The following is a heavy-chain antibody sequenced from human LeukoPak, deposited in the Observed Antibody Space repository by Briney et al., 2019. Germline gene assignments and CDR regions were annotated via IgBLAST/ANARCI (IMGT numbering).Heavy chain of an antibody. D-gene: IGHD3-10*01. V-gene: IGHV4-59*01. CDR2: IYYSGST. CDR3: ARGPPGIPTENWFDP. Sequence: SETLSLTCTVSGGSISSYYWSWIRQPPGKGLEWIGYIYYSGSTNYNPSLKSRVTISVDTSKNQFSLKLSSVTAADTAVYCCARGPPGIPTENWFDPWGQGTLVTVSS. J-gene: IGHJ5*02. CDR1: GGSISSYY.